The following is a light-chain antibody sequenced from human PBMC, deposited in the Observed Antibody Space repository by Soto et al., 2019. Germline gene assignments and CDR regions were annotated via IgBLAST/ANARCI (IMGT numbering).Light chain of an antibody. Sequence: QSALTQPPSASGSPGQSVTISCTGTSSDVGGYNYVSWYQQHPGKAPKLMIYEDNKRPSGVPDRFSGSKSGNTASLTVSGLQAEDEAYYYCSSYAGSNNFGVFGTGTKVTVL. CDR1: SSDVGGYNY. CDR3: SSYAGSNNFGV. CDR2: EDN. V-gene: IGLV2-8*01. J-gene: IGLJ1*01.